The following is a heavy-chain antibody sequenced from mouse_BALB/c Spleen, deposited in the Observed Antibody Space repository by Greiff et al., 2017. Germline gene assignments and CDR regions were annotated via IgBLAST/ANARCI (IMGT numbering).Heavy chain of an antibody. V-gene: IGHV3-6*02. CDR3: ASAYYRYDFDY. Sequence: EVQLVESGPGLVKPSQSLSLTCSVTGYSITSGYYWNWIRQFPGNKLEWMGYISYDGSNNYNPSLKNRISITRDTSKNQFFLKLNSVTTEDTATYYCASAYYRYDFDYWGQGTTLTVSS. CDR1: GYSITSGYY. CDR2: ISYDGSN. D-gene: IGHD2-14*01. J-gene: IGHJ2*01.